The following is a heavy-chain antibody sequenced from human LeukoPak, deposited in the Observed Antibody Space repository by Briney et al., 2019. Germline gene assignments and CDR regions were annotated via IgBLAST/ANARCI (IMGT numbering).Heavy chain of an antibody. J-gene: IGHJ5*02. CDR2: SGGGGGSA. CDR1: GFTFSSYA. CDR3: ARDGTVTAGPFDP. Sequence: GGSLRLSCAASGFTFSSYAMSWVRQAPGKGLEWVSLSGGGGGSAYYADSVKGRFTISRDNSKNTLYLQMNSLRVEDTAVYYCARDGTVTAGPFDPWGRGTLVTVSS. V-gene: IGHV3-23*01. D-gene: IGHD4-11*01.